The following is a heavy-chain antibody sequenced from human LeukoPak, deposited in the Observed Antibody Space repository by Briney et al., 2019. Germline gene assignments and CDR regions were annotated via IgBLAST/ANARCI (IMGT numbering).Heavy chain of an antibody. CDR3: ARADWDTAMIDY. CDR2: ISSSSSYI. J-gene: IGHJ4*02. D-gene: IGHD5-18*01. Sequence: GGSLRLSCAASGFTFSTYGMSWVRQAPGKGLEWVSSISSSSSYIYYADSVKGRFTISRDNAKNSLYLQMNSLRAEDTAVYYCARADWDTAMIDYWGQGTLVTVSS. CDR1: GFTFSTYG. V-gene: IGHV3-21*01.